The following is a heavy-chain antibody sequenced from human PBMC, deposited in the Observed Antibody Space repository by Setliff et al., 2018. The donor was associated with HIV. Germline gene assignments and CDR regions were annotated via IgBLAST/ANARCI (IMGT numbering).Heavy chain of an antibody. CDR2: ISWNADFT. V-gene: IGHV3-9*01. CDR1: GFIFSNYA. J-gene: IGHJ6*03. CDR3: VRDGSLAGLYFHYMDV. D-gene: IGHD6-19*01. Sequence: GGSLRLSCAGSGFIFSNYAMYWVRQAPGKGLEWVSGISWNADFTAYAESTKGRFTISRDNARKSLYLQMNSLTTEDTALYYCVRDGSLAGLYFHYMDVWGKGTTVAVSS.